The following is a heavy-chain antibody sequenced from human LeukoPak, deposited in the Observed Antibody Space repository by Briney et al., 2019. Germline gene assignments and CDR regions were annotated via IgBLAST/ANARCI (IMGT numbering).Heavy chain of an antibody. CDR1: GFTFSSYA. J-gene: IGHJ4*02. CDR3: AKGPRGFVDYGDYFHY. V-gene: IGHV3-23*01. Sequence: PGGSLRLSCAASGFTFSSYAMSWVRQAPGKGLEWVSAISGSGGSTYYADSVKGRFTISRDNSKNTLYLQMNSLRAEDTAVYYCAKGPRGFVDYGDYFHYWGQGTLVTVSS. CDR2: ISGSGGST. D-gene: IGHD4-17*01.